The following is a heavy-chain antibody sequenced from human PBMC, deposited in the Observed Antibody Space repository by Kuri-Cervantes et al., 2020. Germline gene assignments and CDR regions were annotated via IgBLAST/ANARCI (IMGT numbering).Heavy chain of an antibody. CDR3: ARSGRDGYRTLDY. V-gene: IGHV3-30*12. CDR2: ISYDGSNK. Sequence: GGSLRLSCAASGFTFSSYGMHWVRQAPGKGLEWVAVISYDGSNKYYADSVKGRFTISVDKSTNTAYLQWSSLKASDTAIYYCARSGRDGYRTLDYWGPGTLVTVSS. D-gene: IGHD5-24*01. CDR1: GFTFSSYG. J-gene: IGHJ4*01.